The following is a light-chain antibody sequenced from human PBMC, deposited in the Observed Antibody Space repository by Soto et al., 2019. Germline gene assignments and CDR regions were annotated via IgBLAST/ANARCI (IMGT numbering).Light chain of an antibody. CDR3: CSYAGTYTYV. V-gene: IGLV2-11*01. CDR2: DVS. Sequence: QSVLTQPRSVSGSPGQSVTISCTGTSSDVAGYNYVSWYQHHPGKAPKLMIYDVSKRPSGVPDRFSGSKSGNTASLTISGLQAEDEADYYCCSYAGTYTYVFGIGTKVTVL. CDR1: SSDVAGYNY. J-gene: IGLJ1*01.